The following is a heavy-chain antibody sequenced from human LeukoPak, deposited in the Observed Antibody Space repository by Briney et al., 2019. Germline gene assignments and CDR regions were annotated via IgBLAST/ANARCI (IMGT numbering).Heavy chain of an antibody. CDR1: GLTFTDYY. V-gene: IGHV3-72*01. D-gene: IGHD3-3*01. CDR2: IRNKANSYTT. Sequence: GGSLRLSCAVSGLTFTDYYMDWVRQAPGKGLEWVGRIRNKANSYTTEYAASVKGRFTISRDDSKNSQYLQRNSLKAEDTAVYYCARGVLWSGYFYFDYWGQGTLVTVSS. CDR3: ARGVLWSGYFYFDY. J-gene: IGHJ4*02.